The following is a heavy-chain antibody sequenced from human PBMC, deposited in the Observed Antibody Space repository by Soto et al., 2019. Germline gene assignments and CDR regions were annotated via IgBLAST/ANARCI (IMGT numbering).Heavy chain of an antibody. CDR3: ARANSNLPRYYFDY. Sequence: GGSLRLSCAASGFTFSSYAMHWVRQAPGKGLGWVAVISYDGSNKYYADSVKGRFTISRGNSKNTLYLQMNSLRAEDTAVYYCARANSNLPRYYFDYWGQGTLVTVSS. D-gene: IGHD4-4*01. CDR2: ISYDGSNK. CDR1: GFTFSSYA. J-gene: IGHJ4*02. V-gene: IGHV3-30-3*01.